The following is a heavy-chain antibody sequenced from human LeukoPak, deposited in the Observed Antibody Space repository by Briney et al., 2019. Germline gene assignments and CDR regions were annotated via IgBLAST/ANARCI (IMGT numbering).Heavy chain of an antibody. CDR3: AKAGDYVWGSYRSEPFDY. D-gene: IGHD3-16*02. Sequence: PGGSLRLSCAASGFTFSSYWMNWVRQAPGKGLVWVSRIASDGSSTTYADSVKGRFSISRDNAKNTLYLQMNSLRAEDTAVYYCAKAGDYVWGSYRSEPFDYWGQGTLVTVSS. J-gene: IGHJ4*02. CDR2: IASDGSST. V-gene: IGHV3-74*01. CDR1: GFTFSSYW.